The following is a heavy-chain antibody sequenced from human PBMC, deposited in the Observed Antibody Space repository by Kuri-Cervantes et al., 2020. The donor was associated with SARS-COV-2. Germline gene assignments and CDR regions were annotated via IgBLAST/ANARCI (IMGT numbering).Heavy chain of an antibody. CDR3: ARAAFYYYYYMDV. CDR1: GFTFNTYS. J-gene: IGHJ6*03. Sequence: GESLKISCAASGFTFNTYSMDWVRLAPGKGLEWLAYISKGSDTIYYADSVKGRFTISRDNSKNTLYLQMNSLRAEDTAVYYCARAAFYYYYYMDVWGKGTTVTVSS. V-gene: IGHV3-48*01. CDR2: ISKGSDTI.